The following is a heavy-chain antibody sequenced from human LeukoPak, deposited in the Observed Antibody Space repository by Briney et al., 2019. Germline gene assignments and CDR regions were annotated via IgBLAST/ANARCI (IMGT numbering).Heavy chain of an antibody. V-gene: IGHV3-23*01. D-gene: IGHD3-10*01. J-gene: IGHJ4*02. CDR1: GFTFSSYA. CDR3: AKEQTLSRETYYYGSGSYRSFDY. Sequence: GGSLRLSCAASGFTFSSYAMSWVRQAPGKWLEWVSAISGSGGSTYYADSVKGRFTISRDNSKNTLYLQMNSLRAEDTAVYYCAKEQTLSRETYYYGSGSYRSFDYWGQGTLVTVSS. CDR2: ISGSGGST.